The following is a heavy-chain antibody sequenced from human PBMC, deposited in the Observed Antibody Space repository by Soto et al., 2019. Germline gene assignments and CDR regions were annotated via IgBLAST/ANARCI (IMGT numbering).Heavy chain of an antibody. CDR3: AKTAAMDLYYFDY. J-gene: IGHJ4*02. V-gene: IGHV3-53*01. D-gene: IGHD5-18*01. CDR2: IYSGGST. CDR1: GFTVSSNY. Sequence: GGSLRLSCAASGFTVSSNYMSWVRQAPGKGLEWVSVIYSGGSTYYADSVKGRFTISRDNSKNTLYLQMNSLRAEDTAVYYCAKTAAMDLYYFDYWGQGTLVTVS.